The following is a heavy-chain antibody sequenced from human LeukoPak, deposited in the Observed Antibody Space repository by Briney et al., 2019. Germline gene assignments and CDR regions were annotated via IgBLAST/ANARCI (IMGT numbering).Heavy chain of an antibody. CDR1: GLSFCNAW. J-gene: IGHJ4*02. D-gene: IGHD3-10*01. CDR3: TTDPIMGYYGSGSYILDY. CDR2: NKSKTDGGTT. V-gene: IGHV3-15*01. Sequence: PVGTLRLSCAASGLSFCNAWMSGVREAPGKGLERGGRNKSKTDGGTTDYAATVKGRFTITRADSKNTLYLQMNSLKTEDTALYYCTTDPIMGYYGSGSYILDYWGQGTLVTVSS.